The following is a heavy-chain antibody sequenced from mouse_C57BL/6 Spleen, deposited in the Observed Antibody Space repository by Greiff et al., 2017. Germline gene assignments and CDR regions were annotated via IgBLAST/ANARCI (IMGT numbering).Heavy chain of an antibody. CDR3: ARAYDYYFDY. D-gene: IGHD2-4*01. V-gene: IGHV5-16*01. CDR1: GFTFSDYY. Sequence: EVKLEESEGGLVQPGSSMKLSCTASGFTFSDYYMAWVRQVPEKGLEWVANINYDGSSTYYLDSLKSRFIISRDKSKNILYLQMSSLKSEDTATYYCARAYDYYFDYWGQGTTLTVSS. CDR2: INYDGSST. J-gene: IGHJ2*01.